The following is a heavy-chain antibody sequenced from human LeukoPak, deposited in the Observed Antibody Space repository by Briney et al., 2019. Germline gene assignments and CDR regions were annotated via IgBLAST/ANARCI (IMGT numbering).Heavy chain of an antibody. D-gene: IGHD6-13*01. J-gene: IGHJ4*02. CDR3: ARVLFSSSSSPFDY. CDR1: GFTVSSKY. Sequence: GGSLRLSCAASGFTVSSKYMNWVRQAPGKGLEWISVIYSDGTTYYTDSVKGRFTISRDNSKNTLYLQMNSLRAEDTAVYYCARVLFSSSSSPFDYWGQGTLVTVSS. V-gene: IGHV3-66*01. CDR2: IYSDGTT.